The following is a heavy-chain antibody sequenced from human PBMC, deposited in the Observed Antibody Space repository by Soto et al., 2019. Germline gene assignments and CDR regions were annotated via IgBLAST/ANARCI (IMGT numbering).Heavy chain of an antibody. CDR1: GYSFTSYW. CDR2: IYPGDSDT. CDR3: ARHGNEYSSSSGYDYYYGMDV. D-gene: IGHD6-6*01. V-gene: IGHV5-51*01. Sequence: GESLKISCKVSGYSFTSYWIGWVRQMPGKGLEWMGSIYPGDSDTRYSPSFQGQVTISADKSISTAYLQWSSLKASDTAMYYCARHGNEYSSSSGYDYYYGMDVWGQGTTVTVS. J-gene: IGHJ6*02.